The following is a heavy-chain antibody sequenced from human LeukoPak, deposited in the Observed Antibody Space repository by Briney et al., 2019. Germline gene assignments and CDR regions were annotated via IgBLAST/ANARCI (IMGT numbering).Heavy chain of an antibody. D-gene: IGHD6-13*01. J-gene: IGHJ6*03. Sequence: SETLSLTCTVSGGSISSYYWSWIRQPPGKGLKWIGNIYYSGYTTYSPSLKSRVTISVDTSKNQFSLKLSSVTAADTAVYYCATVSDSSSWNYYYYMDVWGKGTTVTISS. CDR1: GGSISSYY. V-gene: IGHV4-59*01. CDR2: IYYSGYT. CDR3: ATVSDSSSWNYYYYMDV.